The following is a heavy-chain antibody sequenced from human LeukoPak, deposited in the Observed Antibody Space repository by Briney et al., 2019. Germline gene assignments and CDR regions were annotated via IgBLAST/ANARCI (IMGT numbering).Heavy chain of an antibody. CDR2: ISSSGSTI. CDR3: AVATIKDYFDY. D-gene: IGHD5-24*01. CDR1: GFTSSSYA. J-gene: IGHJ4*02. Sequence: PGGSLRLSCAASGFTSSSYAMHWVRQAPGKGLEWVSYISSSGSTIYYADSVKGRFTISRDNAKNSLYLQMNSLRAEDTAVYYCAVATIKDYFDYWGQGTLVTVSS. V-gene: IGHV3-48*03.